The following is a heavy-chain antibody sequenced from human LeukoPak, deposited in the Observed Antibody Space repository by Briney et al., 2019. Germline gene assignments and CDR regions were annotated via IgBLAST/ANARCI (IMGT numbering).Heavy chain of an antibody. CDR3: ARVWDTAMAPGY. J-gene: IGHJ4*02. CDR2: ISYDGSNK. CDR1: GFTFSSYA. V-gene: IGHV3-30-3*01. D-gene: IGHD5-18*01. Sequence: PGGSLGLSCAASGFTFSSYALHWVRQAPGKGLEWVAVISYDGSNKYYADSVKGRFTISRDNSKNTLYLQMNSLRAEDTAVYYCARVWDTAMAPGYWGQGTLVTVSS.